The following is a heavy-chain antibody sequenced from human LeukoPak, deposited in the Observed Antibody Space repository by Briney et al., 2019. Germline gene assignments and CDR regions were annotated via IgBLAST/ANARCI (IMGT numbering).Heavy chain of an antibody. V-gene: IGHV3-11*01. J-gene: IGHJ5*02. CDR1: GFTFSDYY. CDR3: ARDQTGYSGSLVWFDP. CDR2: ISSSGSTI. Sequence: GGSLRLSCAAPGFTFSDYYMSWIRQAPGKGLEWVSYISSSGSTIYYADSVKGRFTTSRDNAKNSLYLQMNSLRAEDTAVYYCARDQTGYSGSLVWFDPWGQGTLVTVSS. D-gene: IGHD1-26*01.